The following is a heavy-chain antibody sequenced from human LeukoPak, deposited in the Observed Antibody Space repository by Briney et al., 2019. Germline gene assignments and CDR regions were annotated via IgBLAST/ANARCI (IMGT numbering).Heavy chain of an antibody. Sequence: GGSLRLSCAASGFTFSSYWMSWVRQAPGKGLEWVANIKQDGSEKYYVDSVKGRFTISRDNAKNSLYLQMNSLRAEDTAVYYCARSGRGFYNWNYGAYFDYWGQGTLVTVSS. J-gene: IGHJ4*02. CDR2: IKQDGSEK. CDR1: GFTFSSYW. D-gene: IGHD1-7*01. V-gene: IGHV3-7*05. CDR3: ARSGRGFYNWNYGAYFDY.